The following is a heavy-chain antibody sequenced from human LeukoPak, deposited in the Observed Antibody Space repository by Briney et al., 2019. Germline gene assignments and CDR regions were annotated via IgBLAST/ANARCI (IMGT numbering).Heavy chain of an antibody. Sequence: SVKVSCKASGGTFSSCAISWVRQAPGQGREWMGGIIPIFGTANYAQKFQGRVTITTDESTSTAYMDLSSLRSEDTAVYYCARGDYEGYYNNYMDVWGKGTTVTVSS. D-gene: IGHD4-17*01. J-gene: IGHJ6*03. CDR1: GGTFSSCA. CDR3: ARGDYEGYYNNYMDV. CDR2: IIPIFGTA. V-gene: IGHV1-69*05.